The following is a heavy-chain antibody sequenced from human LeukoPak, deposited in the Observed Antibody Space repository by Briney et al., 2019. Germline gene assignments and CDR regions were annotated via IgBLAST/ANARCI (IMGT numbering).Heavy chain of an antibody. CDR3: ARALSWDRLGLLTVVY. V-gene: IGHV1-2*02. J-gene: IGHJ4*02. Sequence: ASVKVSCKASGYTFTDYYMHWVRQAPGQGFEWMGWINPNDGDTNYAQKFQGRVTMTRDTSISTAYMELSRLRSDDTAVYYCARALSWDRLGLLTVVYWGQGTLVTVSS. CDR2: INPNDGDT. CDR1: GYTFTDYY. D-gene: IGHD1-26*01.